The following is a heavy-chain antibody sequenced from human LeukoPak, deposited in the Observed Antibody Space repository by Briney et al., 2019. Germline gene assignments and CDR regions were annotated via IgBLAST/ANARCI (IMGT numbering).Heavy chain of an antibody. D-gene: IGHD3-9*01. CDR3: ARDGYFDWSYYYYGMDV. J-gene: IGHJ6*02. CDR1: GLTCSSYS. Sequence: GGGLRHYCAASGLTCSSYSMNWVCQAPGKGLEWVSSISSSSSYIYYADSVKGRFTISRDNAKNSLYLQMNSLRAEDTAVYYCARDGYFDWSYYYYGMDVWGQGTTVTVS. CDR2: ISSSSSYI. V-gene: IGHV3-21*01.